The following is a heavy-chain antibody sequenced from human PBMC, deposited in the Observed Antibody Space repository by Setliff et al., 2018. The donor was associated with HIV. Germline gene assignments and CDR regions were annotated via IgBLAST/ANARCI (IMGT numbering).Heavy chain of an antibody. V-gene: IGHV3-48*01. J-gene: IGHJ6*02. D-gene: IGHD3-10*01. Sequence: GGSLRLSCAASGFTFSSYSMNWVRQAPGKGLEWVSYISSSSSTIYYADSVKGRFTISRDNAKNSLYLQMNSLRAEDTAVYYCARSLWFGELVDYYGMDVWGQGTTVTVSS. CDR2: ISSSSSTI. CDR3: ARSLWFGELVDYYGMDV. CDR1: GFTFSSYS.